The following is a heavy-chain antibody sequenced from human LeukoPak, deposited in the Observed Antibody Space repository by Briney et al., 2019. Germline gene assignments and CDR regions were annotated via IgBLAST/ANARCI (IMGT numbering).Heavy chain of an antibody. CDR1: GYTLTSYY. CDR3: ARDLIRDPRFDP. Sequence: ASVKVSCKASGYTLTSYYMHWVRQAPGQGLEWMGIINPSGGSTSYAQKFQGRVTMTRDTSTSTVYMELSSLRSEDTAVYYCARDLIRDPRFDPWGQGTLVTVSS. CDR2: INPSGGST. V-gene: IGHV1-46*01. J-gene: IGHJ5*02. D-gene: IGHD3-10*01.